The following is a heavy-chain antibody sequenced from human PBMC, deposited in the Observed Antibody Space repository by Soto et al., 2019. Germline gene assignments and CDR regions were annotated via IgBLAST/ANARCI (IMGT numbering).Heavy chain of an antibody. Sequence: GASVKVSCKXSGGTFSSYAISWVRQAPGQGLEWMGGIIPIFGTANYAQKFQGRVTITADESTSTAYMELSSLRSEDTAVYYCAREETYGSGTRGAFDIGGQGTMVTVSS. V-gene: IGHV1-69*13. J-gene: IGHJ3*02. CDR3: AREETYGSGTRGAFDI. CDR1: GGTFSSYA. CDR2: IIPIFGTA. D-gene: IGHD3-10*01.